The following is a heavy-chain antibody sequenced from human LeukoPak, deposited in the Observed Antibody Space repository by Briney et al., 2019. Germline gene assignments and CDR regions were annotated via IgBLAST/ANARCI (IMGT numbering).Heavy chain of an antibody. J-gene: IGHJ2*01. CDR2: IYYSEST. CDR1: GGSISSYY. D-gene: IGHD3-22*01. CDR3: ARALFRYDSSSRSLHWYFDL. Sequence: SETLSVTCTVSGGSISSYYWSWIRQPPGKGLEWIGYIYYSESTNYNPSLKREVTISEDTSKNQFSLALTSVTAADTAVYYCARALFRYDSSSRSLHWYFDLWGRGTLVTVSS. V-gene: IGHV4-59*01.